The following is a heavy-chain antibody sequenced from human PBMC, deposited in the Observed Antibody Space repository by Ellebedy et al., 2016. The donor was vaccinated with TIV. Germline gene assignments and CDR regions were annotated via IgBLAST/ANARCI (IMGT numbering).Heavy chain of an antibody. CDR3: ARGTGRVPYYSYGMDV. D-gene: IGHD2-8*02. CDR1: GFTFIGYG. J-gene: IGHJ6*02. CDR2: IWYDGSKK. Sequence: GGSLRLSCATSGFTFIGYGMHWVRQAPGKGLEWVAVIWYDGSKKYYADSVKGRFTISRDRSKNTVYLQFNSLRADDTAVYYCARGTGRVPYYSYGMDVWGQGTTVTVSS. V-gene: IGHV3-33*01.